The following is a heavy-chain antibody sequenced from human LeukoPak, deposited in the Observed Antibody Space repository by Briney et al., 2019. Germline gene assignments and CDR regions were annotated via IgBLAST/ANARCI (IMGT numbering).Heavy chain of an antibody. CDR1: GHTFTRYY. Sequence: ASVKVSCRASGHTFTRYYVHWVRQAPGQRLEWMGWINAGNGNTKYSQKFQGRVTITRDTSASTAYMELSSLRSEDTAVCYCARVGSAWSSSLDYWGQGTLVTVSS. J-gene: IGHJ4*02. D-gene: IGHD6-13*01. V-gene: IGHV1-3*01. CDR2: INAGNGNT. CDR3: ARVGSAWSSSLDY.